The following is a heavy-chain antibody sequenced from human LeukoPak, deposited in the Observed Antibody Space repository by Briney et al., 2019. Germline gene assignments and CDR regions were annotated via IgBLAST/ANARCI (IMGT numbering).Heavy chain of an antibody. CDR3: ARGPTDDFWSGYYGYYFDY. CDR2: INTNTGNP. D-gene: IGHD3-3*01. V-gene: IGHV7-4-1*02. Sequence: ASVKVSCKASGYTFTSYAMNWVRQAPGQGLEWMGWINTNTGNPTYAQGFTGRFVFSLDTSVSTAYLQISSLKAEDTAVYYCARGPTDDFWSGYYGYYFDYWGQGTLVTVSS. CDR1: GYTFTSYA. J-gene: IGHJ4*02.